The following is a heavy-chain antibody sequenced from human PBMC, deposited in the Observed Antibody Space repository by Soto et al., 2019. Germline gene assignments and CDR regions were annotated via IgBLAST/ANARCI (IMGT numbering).Heavy chain of an antibody. CDR3: AHAAYDSGYVYGLDV. J-gene: IGHJ6*02. D-gene: IGHD5-12*01. CDR1: GFSLSTSGVG. Sequence: QITLKESGPTLVKPTQTLTLTCTFSGFSLSTSGVGVGWIRQPPGKALEWLTLIYWNDDKRYSPSLKSRLTIPKDPYKKQVVLTMNNMDPLDTATYYCAHAAYDSGYVYGLDVWGQGTTVTVSS. V-gene: IGHV2-5*01. CDR2: IYWNDDK.